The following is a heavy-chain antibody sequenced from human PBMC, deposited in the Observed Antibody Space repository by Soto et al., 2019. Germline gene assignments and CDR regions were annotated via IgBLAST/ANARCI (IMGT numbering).Heavy chain of an antibody. CDR3: AREDEGGFDF. V-gene: IGHV4-30-4*01. CDR2: IHDTGST. CDR1: GGPINSGDYY. D-gene: IGHD3-16*01. J-gene: IGHJ4*02. Sequence: QVQLQESGPGLVKPSQTLSLTCTVSGGPINSGDYYWTWVRQPPGKGLEWLGYIHDTGSTYYNPSLKRRLMISIDTSKNQFLLILNSVTAADTAVYFCAREDEGGFDFWGQGTLVTVSS.